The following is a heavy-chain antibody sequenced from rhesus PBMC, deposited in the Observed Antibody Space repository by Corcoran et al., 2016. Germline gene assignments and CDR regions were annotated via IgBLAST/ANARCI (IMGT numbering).Heavy chain of an antibody. CDR1: GFSFSDYY. J-gene: IGHJ4*01. V-gene: IGHV3S18*01. D-gene: IGHD4-29*01. CDR3: ARMYGSRLYYFDY. Sequence: EVQLVESGGGLAKPGGSLRLSCAASGFSFSDYYMYWVRQAPGKGLVWSSGVSYTGGIKYYADSVKGRFTISRGNAKNTLYLQMDSLRAEDTAVYYCARMYGSRLYYFDYWGQGVLVTVSS. CDR2: VSYTGGIK.